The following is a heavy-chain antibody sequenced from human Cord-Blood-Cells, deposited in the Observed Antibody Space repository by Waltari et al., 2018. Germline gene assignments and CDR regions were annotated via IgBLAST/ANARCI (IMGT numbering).Heavy chain of an antibody. CDR1: GFTFSSYW. CDR3: AWDEDTAMVDY. CDR2: IKQDGSEK. Sequence: EVQLVESGGGLVQPGGSLRLSCAAAGFTFSSYWMSWVRQAPGKGLEWVANIKQDGSEKYYVDSVKGRFTTSRDNAKNSWYLQMNSLRAQDTAVYYGAWDEDTAMVDYWGQGTLVTVSS. V-gene: IGHV3-7*01. J-gene: IGHJ4*02. D-gene: IGHD5-18*01.